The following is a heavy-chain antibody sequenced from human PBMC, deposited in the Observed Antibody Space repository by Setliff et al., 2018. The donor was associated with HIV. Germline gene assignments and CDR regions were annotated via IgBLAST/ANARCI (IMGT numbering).Heavy chain of an antibody. J-gene: IGHJ4*02. Sequence: PSEPLSLTCTVSGGSISNYYWSWIRQPPGKGLEWIGYIYSTGYTNYHPSLKTRATISLDTSKSQFSLRLTSVTATDTAIYYCARHPREEPQRNYKFDSWGQGTLVTVSS. CDR3: ARHPREEPQRNYKFDS. CDR1: GGSISNYY. D-gene: IGHD1-7*01. V-gene: IGHV4-4*09. CDR2: IYSTGYT.